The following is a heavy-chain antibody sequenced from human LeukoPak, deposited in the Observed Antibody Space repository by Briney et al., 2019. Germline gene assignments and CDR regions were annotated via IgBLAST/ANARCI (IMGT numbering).Heavy chain of an antibody. CDR1: GFTFSSYS. Sequence: GGSLRLSCAASGFTFSSYSVNWVRQAPGKGLEWVSSISSSSSYIYYADSVKGRFTISRDNAKNSLYLQMNSLRAEDTAVYYCARDRDSGTYYYGMDVWGQGTTVTVSS. CDR2: ISSSSSYI. J-gene: IGHJ6*02. D-gene: IGHD1-26*01. CDR3: ARDRDSGTYYYGMDV. V-gene: IGHV3-21*01.